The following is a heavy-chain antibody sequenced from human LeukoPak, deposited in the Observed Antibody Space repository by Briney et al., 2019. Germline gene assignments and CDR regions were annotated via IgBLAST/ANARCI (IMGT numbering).Heavy chain of an antibody. CDR3: ARALVPAAPFDH. Sequence: PSQTLSLTRTVSGGSISSGSYYWSWIRQPAGKGLEWIGRIYTSGSTNYNPSLKSRVTISVDTSKNQFSLKLSSVTAADTAVYYCARALVPAAPFDHWGQGTLVTVSS. J-gene: IGHJ4*02. V-gene: IGHV4-61*02. CDR1: GGSISSGSYY. D-gene: IGHD2-2*01. CDR2: IYTSGST.